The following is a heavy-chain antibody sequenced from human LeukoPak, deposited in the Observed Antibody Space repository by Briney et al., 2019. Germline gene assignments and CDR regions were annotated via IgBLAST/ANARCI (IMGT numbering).Heavy chain of an antibody. V-gene: IGHV3-9*01. CDR2: IIWNSGST. J-gene: IGHJ3*02. CDR1: GFTFDDFA. Sequence: GGSLRLSCAASGFTFDDFAMHWVRQAPGKGLEWVSGIIWNSGSTGYADSVEGRFTISRDNAKNTLYLPMNSLRADDTALYSCAKGRSGWTYDAFDIWGQGTMVTVSS. D-gene: IGHD6-19*01. CDR3: AKGRSGWTYDAFDI.